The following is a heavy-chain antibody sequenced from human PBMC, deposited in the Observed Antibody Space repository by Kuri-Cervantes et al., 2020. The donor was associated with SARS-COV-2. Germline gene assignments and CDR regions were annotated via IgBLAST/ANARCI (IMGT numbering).Heavy chain of an antibody. J-gene: IGHJ4*02. V-gene: IGHV3-74*01. CDR3: ARGPDITIFGVVTDY. CDR1: GFTFSSYW. Sequence: GGSLTCAASGFTFSSYWMHWVRQAPGKGLVWVSRINSDGSSTSYADSVKGRFTISRDNAKNTLYLQMNSLRAEDTAVYYCARGPDITIFGVVTDYWGQGTLVTVSS. CDR2: INSDGSST. D-gene: IGHD3-3*01.